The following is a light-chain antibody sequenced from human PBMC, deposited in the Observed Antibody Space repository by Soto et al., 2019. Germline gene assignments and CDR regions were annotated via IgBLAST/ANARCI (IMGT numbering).Light chain of an antibody. Sequence: EVVLTQSPATLSLSPGERATLSCRAGQSISSHLTWYQQKPGQAPRLLIYDASNRATGIPARFSGSGSGTDFTLTISSLEPEDFAVYYCQQRTDWRLTFGGGTKVEIK. V-gene: IGKV3-11*01. CDR2: DAS. CDR3: QQRTDWRLT. CDR1: QSISSH. J-gene: IGKJ4*01.